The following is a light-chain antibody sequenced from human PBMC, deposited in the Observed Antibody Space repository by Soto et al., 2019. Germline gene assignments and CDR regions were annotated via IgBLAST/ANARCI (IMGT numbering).Light chain of an antibody. CDR1: PSVGSY. CDR3: QLRSNWLCT. J-gene: IGKJ1*01. V-gene: IGKV3-11*01. Sequence: EIVLTQSPATLSLSPGERATLSCRASPSVGSYLGWYQQKPGQAPRLLIYDVSNRATGIPARFSGSGSGTDFTLTISSLEPEDFAVYYCQLRSNWLCTFGQGTKVEIK. CDR2: DVS.